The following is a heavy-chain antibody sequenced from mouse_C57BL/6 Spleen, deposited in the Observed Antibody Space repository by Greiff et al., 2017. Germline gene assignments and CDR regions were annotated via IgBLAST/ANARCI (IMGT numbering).Heavy chain of an antibody. CDR1: GYTFTDYN. J-gene: IGHJ3*01. CDR3: ARWLRAWFAY. Sequence: LVKPGASVKMSCKASGYTFTDYNMHWVKQSHGKSLEWIGYINPNNGGTSYNQKFKGKATLTVNKSSSTAYMELRSLTSEDSAVYYCARWLRAWFAYWGQGTVVTVSA. V-gene: IGHV1-22*01. D-gene: IGHD2-2*01. CDR2: INPNNGGT.